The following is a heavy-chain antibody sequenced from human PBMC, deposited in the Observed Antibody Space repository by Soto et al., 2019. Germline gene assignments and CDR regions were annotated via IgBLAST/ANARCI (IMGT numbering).Heavy chain of an antibody. CDR1: GCSFKNYA. J-gene: IGHJ4*01. Sequence: SVKVSCKASGCSFKNYAIDWVRQAPGQGLEWMGRIIPIFGTSDYARKFRDRVTITADESSTTVFMDLNSLTYDDTALYFCASASQGGYALHWGHGTLVTVSS. V-gene: IGHV1-69*13. CDR2: IIPIFGTS. D-gene: IGHD5-12*01. CDR3: ASASQGGYALH.